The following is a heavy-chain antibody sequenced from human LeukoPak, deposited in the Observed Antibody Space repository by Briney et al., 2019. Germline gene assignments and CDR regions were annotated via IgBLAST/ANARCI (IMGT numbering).Heavy chain of an antibody. CDR1: RGSISGSIRSYY. J-gene: IGHJ4*02. CDR3: ARIPLGYSGAYYFDY. Sequence: SETLSLTCTVSRGSISGSIRSYYWSWLRQPPGKGLEWIGYISTSGSINDNPSLRSRLTISVATSKNQFFLNLSSVTAADTAVYFCARIPLGYSGAYYFDYWGQGTLVTAS. CDR2: ISTSGSI. V-gene: IGHV4-4*09. D-gene: IGHD5-12*01.